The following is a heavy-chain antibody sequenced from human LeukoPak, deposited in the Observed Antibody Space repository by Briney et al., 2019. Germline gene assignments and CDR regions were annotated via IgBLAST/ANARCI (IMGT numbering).Heavy chain of an antibody. Sequence: GASVKGSCKASGYTFTSYVINWVRQATRQERVWMGWMNPNSGNTGYAQKFQSRDTMTRHTTIRAAYLELSSLRSEDTSVYYCAKREYCGGGSFYPGGDYYYYYGMDVWGQGTTVTVSS. CDR2: MNPNSGNT. J-gene: IGHJ6*02. CDR1: GYTFTSYV. CDR3: AKREYCGGGSFYPGGDYYYYYGMDV. V-gene: IGHV1-8*01. D-gene: IGHD2-15*01.